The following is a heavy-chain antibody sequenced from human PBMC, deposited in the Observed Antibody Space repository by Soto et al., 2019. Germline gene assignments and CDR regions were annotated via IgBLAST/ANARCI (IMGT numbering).Heavy chain of an antibody. CDR2: MNPNSGNT. V-gene: IGHV1-8*01. CDR3: ARGSLELKLYYYYYMDV. J-gene: IGHJ6*03. CDR1: GYTFTSYD. Sequence: ASVKVSCKASGYTFTSYDINWVRQATGQGLEWMGWMNPNSGNTGYAQKFQGRVTMTRNTSISTAYMELSSLRSEDTAVYYCARGSLELKLYYYYYMDVWGKGTTVTVSS. D-gene: IGHD1-7*01.